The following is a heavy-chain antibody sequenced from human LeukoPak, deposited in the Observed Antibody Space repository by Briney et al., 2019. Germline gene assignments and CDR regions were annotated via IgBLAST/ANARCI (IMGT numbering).Heavy chain of an antibody. D-gene: IGHD3-10*01. CDR2: INPSVGGT. CDR3: ARHGSGRYYPAEGRVDY. V-gene: IGHV1-46*03. Sequence: ASVKVSCKAFGYGFTSYYIHWVRQAPGQGLEWMGIINPSVGGTTYARKFQGRVSMTRDTSTSTVYMELSSLRSEDTAVYYCARHGSGRYYPAEGRVDYWGQGTLVTVSS. J-gene: IGHJ4*02. CDR1: GYGFTSYY.